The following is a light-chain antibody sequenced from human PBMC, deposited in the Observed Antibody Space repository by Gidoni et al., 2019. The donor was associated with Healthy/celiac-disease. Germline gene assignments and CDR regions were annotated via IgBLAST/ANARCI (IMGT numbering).Light chain of an antibody. CDR2: GAS. CDR1: QSVSSSY. V-gene: IGKV3-20*01. CDR3: QQYGCSPLSS. J-gene: IGKJ2*03. Sequence: EIVLTQSPGTLSLSPGARATLSCRASQSVSSSYLAWYQQKPGQAPRLLIYGASSRATGIPDRFRGSGSGTDFTLPISRLEPEDVAVYYCQQYGCSPLSSFXQXTKLEIK.